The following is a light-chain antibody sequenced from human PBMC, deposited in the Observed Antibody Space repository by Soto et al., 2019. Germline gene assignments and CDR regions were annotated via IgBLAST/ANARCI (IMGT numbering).Light chain of an antibody. Sequence: DIQITPSPSTLSASVGDRVTITCGASQSISTGLAWYQKKPGKAPKLLISVVSNLVRGVPPRFSGSGSGTEFTLTISSLQSEDVALYYCQQYGNWPPLTFGGGTKVDIK. CDR1: QSISTG. CDR3: QQYGNWPPLT. V-gene: IGKV1-5*01. J-gene: IGKJ4*01. CDR2: VVS.